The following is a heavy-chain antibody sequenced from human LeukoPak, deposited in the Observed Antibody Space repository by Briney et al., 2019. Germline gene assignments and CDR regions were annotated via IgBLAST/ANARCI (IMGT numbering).Heavy chain of an antibody. D-gene: IGHD3-10*01. V-gene: IGHV3-74*01. Sequence: PGGSLRLSCAASRFTFSSYWMDWVRQAPGKGLVWVSRINTDGSSTSYADSVKGRFTISRDNAKNTLYLQMNSLRAEDTAVYYCARDGSGEWPIGYWGQGTVVTVSS. CDR2: INTDGSST. J-gene: IGHJ4*02. CDR1: RFTFSSYW. CDR3: ARDGSGEWPIGY.